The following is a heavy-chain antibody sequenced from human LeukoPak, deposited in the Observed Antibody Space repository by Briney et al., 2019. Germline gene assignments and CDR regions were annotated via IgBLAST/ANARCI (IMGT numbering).Heavy chain of an antibody. CDR2: IYYSGST. D-gene: IGHD2-2*01. CDR1: GGSISSYY. CDR3: VRHGSTSNYYYYYGMDV. J-gene: IGHJ6*02. V-gene: IGHV4-59*08. Sequence: SETLSLTCTVSGGSISSYYWSWIRQPPGKGLEWMGYIYYSGSTNYNPSLKSRVTISVDMSKNQFSLKLSSVTAADTAVYYCVRHGSTSNYYYYYGMDVWGQGTTVTVSS.